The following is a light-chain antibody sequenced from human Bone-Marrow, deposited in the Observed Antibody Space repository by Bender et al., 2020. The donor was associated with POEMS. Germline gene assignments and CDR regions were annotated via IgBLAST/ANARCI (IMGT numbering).Light chain of an antibody. J-gene: IGLJ3*02. CDR2: DVA. V-gene: IGLV2-14*03. CDR1: SSDIGSYYY. Sequence: QSALAQPASVSGSPGQSITISCSGTSSDIGSYYYVSWYRQHPGKAPELLMYDVAYRPTGISNRFSGSKSGTTASLTISGLQTEDEANYYCSAYASTNTLVFGGGTKLTVL. CDR3: SAYASTNTLV.